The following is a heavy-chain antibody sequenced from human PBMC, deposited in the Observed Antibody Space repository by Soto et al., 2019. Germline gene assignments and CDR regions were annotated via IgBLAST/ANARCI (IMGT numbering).Heavy chain of an antibody. J-gene: IGHJ4*02. D-gene: IGHD2-15*01. CDR2: IRSKAYGGTT. CDR1: GFTFGDYA. Sequence: GGSLRLSCTASGFTFGDYAMSWFRQAPGKGLEWVGFIRSKAYGGTTEYAASVKGRFTISRDDSKSIAYLQMNSLKTEDTAVYYCTTTSVGVVTLDYWGQGTLVTVSS. CDR3: TTTSVGVVTLDY. V-gene: IGHV3-49*03.